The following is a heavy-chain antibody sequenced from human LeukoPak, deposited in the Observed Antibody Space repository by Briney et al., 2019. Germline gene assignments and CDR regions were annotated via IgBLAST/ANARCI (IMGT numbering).Heavy chain of an antibody. CDR2: INNSGST. V-gene: IGHV4-34*01. J-gene: IGHJ4*02. CDR1: GGSFSGNY. CDR3: ARGYKRGSYYNY. Sequence: SETLSLTCVVYGGSFSGNYWSWIRQPPGKGLEWIGEINNSGSTNYNPSLKSRVTISVDTSKNQFSLKLSSVTAADTAVYYCARGYKRGSYYNYWGQGTLVTVSS. D-gene: IGHD3-16*01.